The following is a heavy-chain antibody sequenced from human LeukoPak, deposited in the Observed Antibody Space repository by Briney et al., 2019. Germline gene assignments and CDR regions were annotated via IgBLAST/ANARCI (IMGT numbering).Heavy chain of an antibody. CDR3: ANYYYDSSGYYQFDY. Sequence: GGSLRLSCAASGFTVSSNYMSWVRQAPGKGLEWVSAISGSGGSTYYADSVKGRFTISRDNSKNTLYLQMNSLRAEDTAVYYCANYYYDSSGYYQFDYWGQGTLVTVSS. CDR1: GFTVSSNY. V-gene: IGHV3-23*01. D-gene: IGHD3-22*01. CDR2: ISGSGGST. J-gene: IGHJ4*02.